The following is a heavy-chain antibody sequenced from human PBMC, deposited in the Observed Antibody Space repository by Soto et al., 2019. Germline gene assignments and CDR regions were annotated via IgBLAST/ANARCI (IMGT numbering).Heavy chain of an antibody. D-gene: IGHD2-21*02. J-gene: IGHJ4*02. CDR1: GLGITGDA. Sequence: ASVKGSWKSAGLGITGDAGSWVRQTTGKGLEWMGSISAYNDNTNYAQKLQGRVTMTTDTSTSTAYMELNSLRAEDTAVYYCSIESVSYCRGDCSAFDYLGQGTLVTVSS. V-gene: IGHV1-18*01. CDR3: SIESVSYCRGDCSAFDY. CDR2: ISAYNDNT.